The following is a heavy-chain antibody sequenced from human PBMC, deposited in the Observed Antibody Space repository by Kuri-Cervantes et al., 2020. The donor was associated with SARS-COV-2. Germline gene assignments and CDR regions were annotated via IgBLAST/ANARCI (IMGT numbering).Heavy chain of an antibody. CDR2: INPNSGGT. D-gene: IGHD2-2*01. J-gene: IGHJ4*02. Sequence: ASVKVSCKASGYTFTGYYMHWVRQAPGQGLEWMGWINPNSGGTNYAQKFQGRVTIARDTSISTAYMELSRLRSDDTAVYYCARDIVVVPAASSDYWGQGTLVTVSS. CDR3: ARDIVVVPAASSDY. V-gene: IGHV1-2*02. CDR1: GYTFTGYY.